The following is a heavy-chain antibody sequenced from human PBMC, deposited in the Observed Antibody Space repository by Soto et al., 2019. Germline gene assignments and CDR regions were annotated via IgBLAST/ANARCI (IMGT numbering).Heavy chain of an antibody. Sequence: PSETLSLTCTVSGGSISSSSYYWGWIRQPPGKGLEWIGSIYYSGSTYYNPSLKSRVTISVDTSKNQFSLKLSSVTAADTAVYYCARYNDYGGYVDAFDIWGQGTMVTVSS. CDR2: IYYSGST. CDR1: GGSISSSSYY. V-gene: IGHV4-39*01. D-gene: IGHD4-17*01. J-gene: IGHJ3*02. CDR3: ARYNDYGGYVDAFDI.